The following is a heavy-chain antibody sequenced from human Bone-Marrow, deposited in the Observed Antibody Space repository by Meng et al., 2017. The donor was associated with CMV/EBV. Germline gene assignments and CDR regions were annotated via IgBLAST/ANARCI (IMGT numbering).Heavy chain of an antibody. J-gene: IGHJ4*02. CDR1: GFPFSNYW. V-gene: IGHV3-7*01. Sequence: GGSLRLSCATSGFPFSNYWMTWVRQAPGKGLEWVANIKQDESEKNYVASVKGRFTISRDNTRNSLHLHMNSLTAEDSAVYYCARVDDYSGSGSYYRAFASCGPGTLVTVSS. D-gene: IGHD3-10*01. CDR3: ARVDDYSGSGSYYRAFAS. CDR2: IKQDESEK.